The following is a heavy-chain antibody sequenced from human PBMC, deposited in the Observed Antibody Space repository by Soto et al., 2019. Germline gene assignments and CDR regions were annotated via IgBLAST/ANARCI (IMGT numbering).Heavy chain of an antibody. CDR1: GYTFTSYG. CDR2: ISAYNGNT. Sequence: ASVKVSCKASGYTFTSYGISWVRQAPGQGLEWMGWISAYNGNTNYAQKLQGRVTMTTDTSTSTAYMELRSLRSDDTAVYYCARDSGHEGLRWTLFDPWGKEPRATVSS. D-gene: IGHD5-12*01. CDR3: ARDSGHEGLRWTLFDP. J-gene: IGHJ5*02. V-gene: IGHV1-18*01.